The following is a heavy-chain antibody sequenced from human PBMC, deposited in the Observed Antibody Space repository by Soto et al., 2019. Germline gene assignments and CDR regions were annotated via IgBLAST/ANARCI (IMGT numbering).Heavy chain of an antibody. J-gene: IGHJ6*02. Sequence: SVKVSCKASGGTFSSYAISWVRQAPGQGLEWMGGIIPIFGTANYAQKFQGRVTITADESTSTAYMELSSLRSEDTAVYYCASPTKPLYYHIGMDVWAQRTTDIVSS. CDR2: IIPIFGTA. CDR3: ASPTKPLYYHIGMDV. CDR1: GGTFSSYA. D-gene: IGHD1-1*01. V-gene: IGHV1-69*13.